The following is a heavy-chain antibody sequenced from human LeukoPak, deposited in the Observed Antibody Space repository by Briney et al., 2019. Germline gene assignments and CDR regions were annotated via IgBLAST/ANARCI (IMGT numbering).Heavy chain of an antibody. Sequence: GGTLRLSCAASGFTFSRYAMTWVRQAPGKGLEWFSSISASGGNTYYADSVKGRFTISRDNSKNTLYLQMNSLRAEDTAIYYCARGGDYGVKIDYWGQGTLVTVSS. CDR3: ARGGDYGVKIDY. CDR1: GFTFSRYA. J-gene: IGHJ4*02. D-gene: IGHD4-17*01. CDR2: ISASGGNT. V-gene: IGHV3-23*01.